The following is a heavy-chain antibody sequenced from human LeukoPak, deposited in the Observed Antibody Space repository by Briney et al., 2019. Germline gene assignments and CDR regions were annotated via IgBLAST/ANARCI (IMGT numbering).Heavy chain of an antibody. CDR1: GFTFSDYY. D-gene: IGHD2-15*01. Sequence: GGSLRLSCAASGFTFSDYYMSWIRQAPGKGLEWVSYISSSSSYTNYADSVKGRFTISRDNAKNSLYLQMNSLRAEDTAVYYCARQSSATIVSAFAFWGQGTMVTVSS. CDR3: ARQSSATIVSAFAF. V-gene: IGHV3-11*06. CDR2: ISSSSSYT. J-gene: IGHJ3*01.